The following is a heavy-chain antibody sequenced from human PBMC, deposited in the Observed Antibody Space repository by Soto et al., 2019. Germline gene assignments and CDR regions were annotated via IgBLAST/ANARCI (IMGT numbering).Heavy chain of an antibody. CDR3: ARIGGYHGPLDY. CDR2: TYHRDST. CDR1: CVSISSYF. D-gene: IGHD3-16*02. J-gene: IGHJ4*02. Sequence: SETLSLTCSVSCVSISSYFWSWIRQPPGRGLEWIGYTYHRDSTNYSPSLKSRVAISLDTSENQFSLKVNSVTAADTAVYYCARIGGYHGPLDYWGQGTPVTVSS. V-gene: IGHV4-59*01.